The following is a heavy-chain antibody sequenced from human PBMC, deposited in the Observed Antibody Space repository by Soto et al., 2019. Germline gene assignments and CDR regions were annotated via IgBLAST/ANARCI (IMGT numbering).Heavy chain of an antibody. CDR2: ISGDSNYI. CDR3: ARVVYFDRSAYGL. J-gene: IGHJ3*01. CDR1: GFSFSGYN. D-gene: IGHD3-22*01. V-gene: IGHV3-21*01. Sequence: GGSLRLSCAASGFSFSGYNMNWVRQAPGKGLEWVSSISGDSNYIYYADSVQGRFTISRDNAKNSVYLQMNSLRAEDTAVYYCARVVYFDRSAYGLWGQGAMVTVSS.